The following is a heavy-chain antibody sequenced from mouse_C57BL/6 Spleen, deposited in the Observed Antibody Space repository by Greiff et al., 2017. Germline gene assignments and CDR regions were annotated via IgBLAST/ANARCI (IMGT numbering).Heavy chain of an antibody. CDR2: IYPGDGDT. CDR1: GYAFSSSW. J-gene: IGHJ4*01. D-gene: IGHD1-1*01. Sequence: QVQLKQSGPELVKPGASVKISCKASGYAFSSSWMNWVKQRPGKGLEWIGRIYPGDGDTNYNGKFKGKATLTADKSSSTAYMQLSSLTSEDSAVYFCARLRAYYAMDYWGQGTSVTVSS. V-gene: IGHV1-82*01. CDR3: ARLRAYYAMDY.